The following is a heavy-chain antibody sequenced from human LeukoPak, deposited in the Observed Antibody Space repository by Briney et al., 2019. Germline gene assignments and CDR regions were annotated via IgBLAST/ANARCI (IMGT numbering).Heavy chain of an antibody. V-gene: IGHV5-51*01. CDR3: ARPRSHRMEAAFDI. J-gene: IGHJ3*02. CDR2: IYHGDSDT. Sequence: GESLKISCKGSGYSFTSYWIGWVRQMPGKGLEWKGIIYHGDSDTRYSPSFQGQVTISADKSIRTAYLQWSSLKASDTAMYYCARPRSHRMEAAFDIWGQGTMVTVSS. CDR1: GYSFTSYW. D-gene: IGHD2-15*01.